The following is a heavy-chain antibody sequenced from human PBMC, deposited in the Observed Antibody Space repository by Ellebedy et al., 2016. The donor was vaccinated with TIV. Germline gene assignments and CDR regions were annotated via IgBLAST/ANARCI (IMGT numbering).Heavy chain of an antibody. V-gene: IGHV1-8*01. CDR1: GYTFTSYD. J-gene: IGHJ6*04. D-gene: IGHD5-18*01. CDR3: GTPMVGDFSYYHMDV. CDR2: VNPNSGYT. Sequence: ASVKVSCXASGYTFTSYDIHWVRQAPAQGLEWMGWVNPNSGYTGYAQMFQGRVTMTRNTSINTAYMELRSLRSDDTAVYYCGTPMVGDFSYYHMDVWGKGTTVTVSS.